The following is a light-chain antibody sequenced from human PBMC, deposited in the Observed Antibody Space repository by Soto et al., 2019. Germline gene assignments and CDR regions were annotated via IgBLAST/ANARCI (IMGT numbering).Light chain of an antibody. J-gene: IGLJ3*02. CDR3: QAWGTGGV. CDR2: VTSDGSH. CDR1: SGHSDYA. Sequence: QLVLTQSPSASASPGASVKLTCTLSSGHSDYAIAWHQQQPEKGPRYLMQVTSDGSHTKGDGIPDRFSGSSSGADRYLTISSLRSDDEADYYCQAWGTGGVFGGGTKLTVL. V-gene: IGLV4-69*01.